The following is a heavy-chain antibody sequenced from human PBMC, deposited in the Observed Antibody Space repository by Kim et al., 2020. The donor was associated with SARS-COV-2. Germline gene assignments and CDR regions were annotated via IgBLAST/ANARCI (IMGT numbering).Heavy chain of an antibody. Sequence: SETLSLTCTVSGGSISSYYWSWIRQPPGKGLEWIGYIYYSGSTNYNPSLKSRVTISVDTSKNQFSLKLSSVTAADTAVYYCARAIRGSSTLRYYYYYGMDGWGQGTTVTVSS. D-gene: IGHD6-6*01. CDR1: GGSISSYY. J-gene: IGHJ6*02. V-gene: IGHV4-59*13. CDR2: IYYSGST. CDR3: ARAIRGSSTLRYYYYYGMDG.